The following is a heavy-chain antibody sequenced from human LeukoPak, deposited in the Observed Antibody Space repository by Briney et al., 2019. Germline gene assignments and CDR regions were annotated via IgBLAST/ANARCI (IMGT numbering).Heavy chain of an antibody. V-gene: IGHV4-4*07. CDR1: GGSISSYY. D-gene: IGHD6-13*01. CDR2: IYTSGST. Sequence: SETLSLTCTVSGGSISSYYWSWIRQPAGKGLEWIGRIYTSGSTSYNPSLKSRVTMSVDTSKNQFSLKLSSVTAADTAVYYCARGSSSWGGNWFDPWGQGTLVTVSS. J-gene: IGHJ5*02. CDR3: ARGSSSWGGNWFDP.